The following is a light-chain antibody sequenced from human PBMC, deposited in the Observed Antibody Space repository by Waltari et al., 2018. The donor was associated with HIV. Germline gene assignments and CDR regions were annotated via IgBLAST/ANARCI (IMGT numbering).Light chain of an antibody. CDR2: DNN. CDR3: ASWDNSLTAGV. J-gene: IGLJ2*01. Sequence: HSAFPPPPSLSAAPRPRVPTPCSGNGSNIHPHHLPWYQHVPGTAPRLVIFDNNRRPSWIPDRFSASKSGTSATLAITGLQAGDEAAYFCASWDNSLTAGVFGAGTSLTVL. CDR1: GSNIHPHH. V-gene: IGLV1-51*01.